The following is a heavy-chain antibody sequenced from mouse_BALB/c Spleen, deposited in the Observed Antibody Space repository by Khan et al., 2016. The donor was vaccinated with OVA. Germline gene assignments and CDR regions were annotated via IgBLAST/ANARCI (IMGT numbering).Heavy chain of an antibody. CDR2: INTYSGVP. J-gene: IGHJ4*01. CDR3: ARGGAAYYRNDGGAMEY. D-gene: IGHD2-14*01. V-gene: IGHV9-4*02. Sequence: QIQLVQSGPELKKPGETVRISCKASGYTFTTAGIQWVQQMPGKGLKWIGWINTYSGVPKYAEDFKGRFAFSLEISVNNAYLQITNLTNEDTATYFCARGGAAYYRNDGGAMEYWGQGTSVTVSA. CDR1: GYTFTTAG.